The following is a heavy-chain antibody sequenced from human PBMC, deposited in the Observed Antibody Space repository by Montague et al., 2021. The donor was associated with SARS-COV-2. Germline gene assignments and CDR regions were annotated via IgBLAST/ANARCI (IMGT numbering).Heavy chain of an antibody. Sequence: CAISGDSVVKLRCTSDEHTPELQSHDQRVCRPYYENKWYNDYAVSVKSRITINPDTSKNQFSLQLNSVTPEDTAVYYCARVHYDSSGINYGMDVWGQGTTVT. D-gene: IGHD3-22*01. CDR2: PYYENKWYN. CDR3: ARVHYDSSGINYGMDV. J-gene: IGHJ6*02. V-gene: IGHV6-1*01. CDR1: GDSVVKLRCT.